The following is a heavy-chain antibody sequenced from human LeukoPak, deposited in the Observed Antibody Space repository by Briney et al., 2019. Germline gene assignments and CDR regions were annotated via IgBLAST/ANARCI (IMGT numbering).Heavy chain of an antibody. V-gene: IGHV3-33*06. Sequence: PGGTLRLSCAASGFMFTHHGMHWVRQAPGKGLEWVAVIWSDGSNRFYSDSVKRRFAISRDDSNDMVYQLMNELRADDTAVNYWAKGIQKGFDCATARDSWGQGTLVIVSS. CDR3: AKGIQKGFDCATARDS. J-gene: IGHJ4*02. CDR2: IWSDGSNR. D-gene: IGHD3-9*01. CDR1: GFMFTHHG.